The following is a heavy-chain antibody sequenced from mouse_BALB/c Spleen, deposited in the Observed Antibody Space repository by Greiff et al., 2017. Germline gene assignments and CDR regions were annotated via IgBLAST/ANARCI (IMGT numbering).Heavy chain of an antibody. CDR2: ISYDGSN. J-gene: IGHJ4*01. D-gene: IGHD2-14*01. V-gene: IGHV3-6*02. CDR3: ARQVRRGYAMDY. Sequence: EVQVVESGPGLVKPSQSLSLTCSVTGYSITSGYYWNWIRQFPGNKLEWMGYISYDGSNNYNPSLKNRISITRDTSKNQFFLKLNSVTTEDTATYYCARQVRRGYAMDYWGQGTSVTVSS. CDR1: GYSITSGYY.